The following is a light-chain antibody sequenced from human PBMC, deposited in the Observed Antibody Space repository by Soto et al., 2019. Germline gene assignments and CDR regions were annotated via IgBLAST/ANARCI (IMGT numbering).Light chain of an antibody. V-gene: IGKV3-15*01. CDR1: QSVGTN. J-gene: IGKJ1*01. CDR2: GAS. CDR3: HQYNKWPPGT. Sequence: EIVMTQSPATLSVSPGERATLSCRASQSVGTNLAWYHQKPGQDPRLLIYGASTRATGIPARFGGSGSGTEFTLTISSLQSEDFAVYYCHQYNKWPPGTFGQGTKVEIK.